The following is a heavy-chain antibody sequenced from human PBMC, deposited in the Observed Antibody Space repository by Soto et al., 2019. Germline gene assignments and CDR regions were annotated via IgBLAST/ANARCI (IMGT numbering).Heavy chain of an antibody. CDR3: ARDAPEWFYYYYGMDV. V-gene: IGHV3-7*05. CDR1: GFTFSSYW. J-gene: IGHJ6*02. CDR2: IKQDGSEK. Sequence: GGSLRLSCAASGFTFSSYWMSWVRQAPGKGLEWVANIKQDGSEKYYVDSVKGRFTISRDNAKNSLYLQMNSLRAEDTAVYYCARDAPEWFYYYYGMDVWGQGTTVTVSS. D-gene: IGHD3-3*01.